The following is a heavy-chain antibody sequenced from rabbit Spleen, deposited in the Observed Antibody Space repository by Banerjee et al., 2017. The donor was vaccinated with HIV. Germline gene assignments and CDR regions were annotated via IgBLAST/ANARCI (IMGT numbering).Heavy chain of an antibody. D-gene: IGHD6-1*01. Sequence: QEQLVESGGGLVQPGGSLTLSCKASGFDFSSYGLSWVRQAPGKGLEWIGYIDPVFGTTYYASWVNGRFTISSHNAQNTLYLQLNSLTAADTATYFCARDTASSFSSYGMDLWGPGTLVTVS. V-gene: IGHV1S47*01. J-gene: IGHJ6*01. CDR1: GFDFSSYG. CDR2: IDPVFGTT. CDR3: ARDTASSFSSYGMDL.